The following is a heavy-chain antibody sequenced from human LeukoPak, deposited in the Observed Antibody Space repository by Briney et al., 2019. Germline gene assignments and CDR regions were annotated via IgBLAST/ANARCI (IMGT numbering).Heavy chain of an antibody. D-gene: IGHD3-22*01. CDR1: GYTLTELS. J-gene: IGHJ6*03. CDR3: ARVGSGYHNYYYYYMDV. Sequence: SVKVSCKVSGYTLTELSMHWVRQAPGKGLEWMGGFDPEDGETIYAQKFQGRVTMTEDTSTDTAYMELSSLRSEDTAVYYCARVGSGYHNYYYYYMDVWGKGTTVTVSS. CDR2: FDPEDGET. V-gene: IGHV1-24*01.